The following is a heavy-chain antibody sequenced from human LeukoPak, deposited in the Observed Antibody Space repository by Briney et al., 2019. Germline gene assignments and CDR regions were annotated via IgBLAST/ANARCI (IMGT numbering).Heavy chain of an antibody. J-gene: IGHJ4*02. V-gene: IGHV3-23*01. CDR1: GFRFSIYT. D-gene: IGHD5-24*01. CDR3: AKDLLQGDGYWDIDS. Sequence: GGALRLSCAASGFRFSIYTMSWVRQAPGKGLEWVAGIFGSGYNTYYADSVKGRFTISRDNSKSKLYLRMNSLRVEDTAIYYCAKDLLQGDGYWDIDSWGQGTLVSVSS. CDR2: IFGSGYNT.